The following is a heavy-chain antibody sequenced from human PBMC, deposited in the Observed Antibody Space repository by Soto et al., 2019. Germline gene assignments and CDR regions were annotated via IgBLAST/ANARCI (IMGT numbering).Heavy chain of an antibody. CDR2: IGTAGDT. Sequence: HPGGSLRLSCAASGFTFSSYDMHWVRQATGKGLEWVSAIGTAGDTYYPGSVKGRFTISRENAKNSLYLQMNSLRAGDTTVYYCARAGYGYCSGGSCYSSSWYMDVWGKGTTVTVSS. D-gene: IGHD2-15*01. V-gene: IGHV3-13*01. CDR1: GFTFSSYD. CDR3: ARAGYGYCSGGSCYSSSWYMDV. J-gene: IGHJ6*03.